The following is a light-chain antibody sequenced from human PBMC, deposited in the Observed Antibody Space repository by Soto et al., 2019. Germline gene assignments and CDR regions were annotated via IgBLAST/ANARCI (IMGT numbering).Light chain of an antibody. J-gene: IGKJ5*01. CDR2: DVS. V-gene: IGKV1-13*02. CDR1: QDIRGA. CDR3: QQFNTYPIT. Sequence: AIQLTQSPSSLSASVGDRVTITCRASQDIRGALAWYQQKPGKAPKFLIFDVSTLQSGVPSRFSGSGSGTDFTITISSLQPEDFGTYYCQQFNTYPITFGQGTRLEIK.